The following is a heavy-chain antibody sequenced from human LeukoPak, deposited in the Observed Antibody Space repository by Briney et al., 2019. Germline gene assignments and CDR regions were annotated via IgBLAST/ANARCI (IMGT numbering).Heavy chain of an antibody. V-gene: IGHV1-69*05. J-gene: IGHJ5*02. CDR2: IIPIFGTA. CDR1: GGTFSSYA. Sequence: SVKVSCKASGGTFSSYAISWVRRAPGQGLEGMGGIIPIFGTANYAQKFQGRVTITTDESTSTAYMELSSLRSEDTAVYYCARTLVLLWFGELSGWFDPWGQGTLVTVSS. D-gene: IGHD3-10*01. CDR3: ARTLVLLWFGELSGWFDP.